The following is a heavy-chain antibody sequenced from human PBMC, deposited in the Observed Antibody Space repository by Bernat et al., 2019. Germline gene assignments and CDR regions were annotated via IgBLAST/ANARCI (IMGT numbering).Heavy chain of an antibody. V-gene: IGHV4-39*01. Sequence: QLQLQESGPGLLKPSETLSLNCTVSGGAISSSSSYYWGWIRQPPGKGLEWIGTIYYTGTTYYNPSLKSRVSISVDSSKRQFSLELSSVTAADAAVYYCARFQRITTLRGGFDSWGQGTLVTVSS. CDR1: GGAISSSSSYY. CDR2: IYYTGTT. CDR3: ARFQRITTLRGGFDS. D-gene: IGHD3-10*01. J-gene: IGHJ4*02.